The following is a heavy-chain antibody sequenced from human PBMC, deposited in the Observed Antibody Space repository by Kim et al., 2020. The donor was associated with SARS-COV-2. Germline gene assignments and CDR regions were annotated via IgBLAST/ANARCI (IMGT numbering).Heavy chain of an antibody. CDR2: ISGSGGSA. D-gene: IGHD6-6*01. Sequence: GGSLSLSCAASGFTFINYAMSWVRQAPGKGLDRVSGISGSGGSANYADSVRGRFTITRDNSKNTLYLQLNSLRADDTAVYYCAKRTWGISTSYLDYWGRG. CDR3: AKRTWGISTSYLDY. V-gene: IGHV3-23*01. J-gene: IGHJ4*02. CDR1: GFTFINYA.